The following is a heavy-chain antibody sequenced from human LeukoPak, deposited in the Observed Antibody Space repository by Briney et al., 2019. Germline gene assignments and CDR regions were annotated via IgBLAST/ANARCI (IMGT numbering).Heavy chain of an antibody. J-gene: IGHJ4*02. CDR3: VPSFSGSFV. V-gene: IGHV3-30*03. CDR2: ISDDGSDK. CDR1: GFTFSSYG. D-gene: IGHD3-10*01. Sequence: PGGSLRLSCAASGFTFSSYGMNWVRQAPGKGLEWVAVISDDGSDKYYGDSVQGRFTISRDDSENTLFLEMKSLRAEDTAVYYCVPSFSGSFVWGQGTPVTVCS.